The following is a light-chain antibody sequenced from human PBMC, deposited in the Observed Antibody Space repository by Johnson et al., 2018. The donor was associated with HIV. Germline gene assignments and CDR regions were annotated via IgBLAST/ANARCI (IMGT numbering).Light chain of an antibody. CDR3: GTWDSSLSALA. V-gene: IGLV1-51*01. CDR2: DNN. CDR1: SSNIGNNY. J-gene: IGLJ1*01. Sequence: QSVLTQPPSVSAAPGQKVTISCSGSSSNIGNNYVSWYQQLPGTAPKLLIYDNNKRPSGIPDRFSGSKSGTSATLGITGLQTGAEADDYCGTWDSSLSALAFGTGTKVTFL.